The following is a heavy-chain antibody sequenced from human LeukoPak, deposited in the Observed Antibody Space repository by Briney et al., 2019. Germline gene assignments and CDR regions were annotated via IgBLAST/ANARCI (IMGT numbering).Heavy chain of an antibody. V-gene: IGHV3-66*01. Sequence: GGSLRLSCAASGFTFSSYSMNWVRQAPGKGLEWVSVIYSGGSTYYADSVKGRFTISRDNSKNTLYLQMNSLRAEDTAVYYCARDSTIKGYYFDYWGQGTLVTVSS. CDR2: IYSGGST. D-gene: IGHD1-1*01. CDR1: GFTFSSYS. CDR3: ARDSTIKGYYFDY. J-gene: IGHJ4*02.